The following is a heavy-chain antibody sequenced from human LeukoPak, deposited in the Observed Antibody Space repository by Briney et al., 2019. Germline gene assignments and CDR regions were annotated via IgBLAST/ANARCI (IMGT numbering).Heavy chain of an antibody. D-gene: IGHD3-10*01. V-gene: IGHV4-4*02. J-gene: IGHJ5*02. CDR2: IYHSGST. CDR3: ARDHSHGSGSRWFDP. CDR1: GGSISSSNW. Sequence: TSGTLSLTCAVSGGSISSSNWWSWVRQPPGKGLEWIGEIYHSGSTNYNPSLKSRVTISVDKSKNQFSLKLSSVTAADTAVYYCARDHSHGSGSRWFDPWGQGTLVTVSS.